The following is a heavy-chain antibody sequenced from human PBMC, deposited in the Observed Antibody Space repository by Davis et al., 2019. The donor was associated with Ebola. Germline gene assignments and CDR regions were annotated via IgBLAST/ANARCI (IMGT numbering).Heavy chain of an antibody. J-gene: IGHJ6*04. V-gene: IGHV1-18*04. Sequence: ASVKVSCKASGYTFTNYGITWVRQAPGQGLEWMGWINPHNGNTNYAQNVQGRVTMTTDTSTSTAYMELRSLRSEDTAVYYCAREVQLSSHGMDVWGKGTTVTVSS. CDR3: AREVQLSSHGMDV. D-gene: IGHD2-2*01. CDR2: INPHNGNT. CDR1: GYTFTNYG.